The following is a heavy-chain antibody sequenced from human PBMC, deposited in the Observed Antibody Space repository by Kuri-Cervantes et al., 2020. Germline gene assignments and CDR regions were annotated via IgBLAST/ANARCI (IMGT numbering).Heavy chain of an antibody. V-gene: IGHV4-34*01. CDR2: INHSGST. J-gene: IGHJ4*02. CDR3: ARGPVDTSGYFDY. D-gene: IGHD5-18*01. CDR1: GGSFSGYY. Sequence: SETLSLTCAVYGGSFSGYYWSWIRQPPGKGLEWIGEINHSGSTNYNPSLKSRVTISVDTSKSQFSLRLNSVTTADTAVYHCARGPVDTSGYFDYWGRGSVVTVSS.